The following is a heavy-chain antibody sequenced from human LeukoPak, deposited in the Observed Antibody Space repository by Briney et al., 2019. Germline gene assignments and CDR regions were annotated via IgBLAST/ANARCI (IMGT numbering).Heavy chain of an antibody. V-gene: IGHV5-51*01. CDR2: IYPGDSDT. D-gene: IGHD3-22*01. Sequence: GESLKISCKGSGYSFTSYWIGWVRQMPGKGLEWMGIIYPGDSDTRYSPSFQGQVTISADKSISTAYLQWGSLKASDTAMYYCARSTYDSSGYIAFDIWGQGTMVTVSS. CDR3: ARSTYDSSGYIAFDI. J-gene: IGHJ3*02. CDR1: GYSFTSYW.